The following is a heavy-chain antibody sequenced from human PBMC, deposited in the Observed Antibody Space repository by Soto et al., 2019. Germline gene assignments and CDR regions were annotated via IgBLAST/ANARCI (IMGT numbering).Heavy chain of an antibody. CDR1: GGTFSSYA. J-gene: IGHJ5*02. CDR2: TIPIFGTA. Sequence: ASVKVSCKASGGTFSSYAISWVRQAPGQGLEWMGGTIPIFGTANYAQKFQGRVTITADESTSTAYMELSSLRSEDTAVYYCARQRYCSGGSCYVWFDPWGQGTLVTVSS. CDR3: ARQRYCSGGSCYVWFDP. D-gene: IGHD2-15*01. V-gene: IGHV1-69*13.